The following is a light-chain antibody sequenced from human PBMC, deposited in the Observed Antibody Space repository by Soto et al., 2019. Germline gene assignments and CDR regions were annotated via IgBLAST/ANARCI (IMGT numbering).Light chain of an antibody. CDR1: SNDIGAYNY. V-gene: IGLV2-11*01. CDR2: DVN. CDR3: CSYAPSYTFV. Sequence: QSVLTQPRSVSGSPGQSVTISCTGPSNDIGAYNYVSWYQQHPGRAPKVMIYDVNKRPSGVPDRFSGSKSANTASLTIFGLQAEDEADYYCCSYAPSYTFVFGTGTKVTVL. J-gene: IGLJ1*01.